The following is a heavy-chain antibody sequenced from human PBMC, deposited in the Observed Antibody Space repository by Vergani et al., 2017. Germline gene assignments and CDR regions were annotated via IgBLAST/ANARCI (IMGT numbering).Heavy chain of an antibody. CDR3: AKDVRDYNLGSGTYSTTFYY. CDR2: INPHNGGT. V-gene: IGHV1-46*03. Sequence: QVQLVQSGAEVKKPGASVRVSCKASGYSFSNHYIHWVRQAPGQGLEWMGIINPHNGGTTYAQKFEGRVTMTEETSTNTIFLELSSLRSEDTAVYFCAKDVRDYNLGSGTYSTTFYYWGQGTLVTVSS. CDR1: GYSFSNHY. J-gene: IGHJ4*02. D-gene: IGHD3-10*01.